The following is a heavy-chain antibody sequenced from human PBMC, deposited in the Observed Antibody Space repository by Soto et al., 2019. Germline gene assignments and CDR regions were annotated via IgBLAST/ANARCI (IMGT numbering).Heavy chain of an antibody. J-gene: IGHJ6*02. CDR1: GFTFSSYS. CDR3: AREWPTVTTDYYYYGMDV. CDR2: ISSSSSTI. V-gene: IGHV3-48*02. Sequence: EVQLVESGGGLVQPGGSLRLSCAASGFTFSSYSMNWVRQAPGKGLEWVSYISSSSSTIYYADSVKGRFTNSRDNAKNSLYRKMNSLRDDDTAVYYCAREWPTVTTDYYYYGMDVWGQGTTVTVSS. D-gene: IGHD4-4*01.